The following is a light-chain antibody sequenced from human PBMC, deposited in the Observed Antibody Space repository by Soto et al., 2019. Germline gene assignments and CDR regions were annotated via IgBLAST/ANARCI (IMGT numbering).Light chain of an antibody. CDR3: QPYMSSVT. CDR1: QSVDTTF. J-gene: IGKJ1*01. V-gene: IGKV3-20*01. CDR2: GAS. Sequence: EIVLTQSPGSLSLSPGQRATLSCRASQSVDTTFFAWYQKKPGQAPRLLIYGASKRATGIPDRFSGSGSGKELTLIISRLEPEDFAVYYCQPYMSSVTFGQGTKVEIK.